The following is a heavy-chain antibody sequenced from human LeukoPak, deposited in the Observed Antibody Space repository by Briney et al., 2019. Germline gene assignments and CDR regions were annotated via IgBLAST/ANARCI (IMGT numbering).Heavy chain of an antibody. CDR2: ISSNGGST. CDR1: GYTFTGYY. Sequence: SCKASGYTFTGYYMHWVRQAPGKGLEYVSVISSNGGSTYYANSVKGRFTISRDNSKNTLYLQMGSLRVEDMAVYYCARALWFGELSLDYWGQGTLVTVSS. D-gene: IGHD3-10*01. V-gene: IGHV3-64*01. CDR3: ARALWFGELSLDY. J-gene: IGHJ4*02.